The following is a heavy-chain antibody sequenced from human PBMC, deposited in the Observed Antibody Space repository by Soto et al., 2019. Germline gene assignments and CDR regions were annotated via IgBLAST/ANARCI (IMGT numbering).Heavy chain of an antibody. CDR3: ARGQVVRGAIKRWGAFDI. J-gene: IGHJ3*02. Sequence: EVQLVESGGGLVQPGGSLRLSCAASGFTFSSYSMNWVRQAPGKGLEWVSYISSSSSTIYYADSVKGRFTISRDNAKYSLYLQMNSLRAEDTAVYYCARGQVVRGAIKRWGAFDIWGQGTMVTVSS. CDR2: ISSSSSTI. CDR1: GFTFSSYS. D-gene: IGHD3-10*01. V-gene: IGHV3-48*01.